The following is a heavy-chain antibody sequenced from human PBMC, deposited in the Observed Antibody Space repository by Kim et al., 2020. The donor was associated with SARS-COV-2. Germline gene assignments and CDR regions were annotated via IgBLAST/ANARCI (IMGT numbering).Heavy chain of an antibody. Sequence: SVKVSCKASGGTFSSYAISWVRQAPGQGLEWMGGIIPIFGTANYAQKFQGRVTITADESTSTAYMELSSLRSEDTAVYYCASFKHDYVWGSCSYWGQGTLVTVSS. CDR1: GGTFSSYA. D-gene: IGHD3-16*01. CDR3: ASFKHDYVWGSCSY. J-gene: IGHJ4*02. CDR2: IIPIFGTA. V-gene: IGHV1-69*13.